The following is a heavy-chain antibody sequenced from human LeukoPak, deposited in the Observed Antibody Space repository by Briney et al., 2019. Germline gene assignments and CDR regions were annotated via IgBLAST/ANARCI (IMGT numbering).Heavy chain of an antibody. CDR2: ISSNGGST. J-gene: IGHJ4*02. D-gene: IGHD3-22*01. CDR1: GFTFSSYA. CDR3: ARDSADYYDSSGYYSVGEY. Sequence: GSLRLSCAASGFTFSSYAMHWVRQAPGKGLEYVSAISSNGGSTYYANSVKGRFTISRDNSKNTLYLQMGRLRAEDMAVYYCARDSADYYDSSGYYSVGEYWGQGTLVTVSS. V-gene: IGHV3-64*01.